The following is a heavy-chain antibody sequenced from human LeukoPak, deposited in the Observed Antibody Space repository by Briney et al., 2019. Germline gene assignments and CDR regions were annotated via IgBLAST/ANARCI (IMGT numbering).Heavy chain of an antibody. D-gene: IGHD3-16*02. CDR2: ISSSSSYI. Sequence: AGGSLRLSCTASGFTFSSYSMNWVRQAPGKGLEWVSSISSSSSYIYYAVSVKGRFTISRDNPKNSLYLQMNSLRAEDTAVYYCARAIPISYYDYVWGSYRAGIDYWGQGTLVTVSS. J-gene: IGHJ4*02. CDR3: ARAIPISYYDYVWGSYRAGIDY. CDR1: GFTFSSYS. V-gene: IGHV3-21*01.